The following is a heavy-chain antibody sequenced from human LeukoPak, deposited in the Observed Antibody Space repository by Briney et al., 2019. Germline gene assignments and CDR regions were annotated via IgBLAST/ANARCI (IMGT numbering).Heavy chain of an antibody. D-gene: IGHD3-16*01. CDR2: IIPIFGTA. Sequence: GASVKVSCKASGGTFSSYAISWVRQAPGQGVEWMGGIIPIFGTANYAQKFQGRVTITTDESTSTAYMELSSLRSEDTAVYYCARTTFSPVYYYYYYMDVWGKGTTVTVSS. J-gene: IGHJ6*03. V-gene: IGHV1-69*05. CDR3: ARTTFSPVYYYYYYMDV. CDR1: GGTFSSYA.